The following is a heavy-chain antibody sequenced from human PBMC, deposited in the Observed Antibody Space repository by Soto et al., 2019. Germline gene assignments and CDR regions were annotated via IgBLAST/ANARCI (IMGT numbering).Heavy chain of an antibody. V-gene: IGHV4-4*07. CDR3: ARDYYGSGSLFAY. Sequence: SETLSLTCTVAGGSISSNYWSWIRQSAEKGLEWIGRIYFTGITNYNPSLNSRVNMSIDTSKNQFSLKLSSVTAADTAVYYWARDYYGSGSLFAYWGQRNLVTVSS. J-gene: IGHJ4*02. CDR1: GGSISSNY. D-gene: IGHD3-10*01. CDR2: IYFTGIT.